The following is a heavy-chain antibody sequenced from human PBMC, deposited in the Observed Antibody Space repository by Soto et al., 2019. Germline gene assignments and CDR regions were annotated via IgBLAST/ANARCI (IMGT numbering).Heavy chain of an antibody. CDR2: IYYSGST. D-gene: IGHD6-13*01. CDR1: GGSISSSSYY. J-gene: IGHJ3*02. V-gene: IGHV4-39*01. Sequence: QLQLQESGPGLVKPSETLSLTCTVSGGSISSSSYYWGWIRQPPGKGLEWIGSIYYSGSTYYNPSLKSRVTISVDTSKNQFSLKLSSVTAADTDVYYCAPQGYSSSWYAGAFDIWGQGTMVTVSS. CDR3: APQGYSSSWYAGAFDI.